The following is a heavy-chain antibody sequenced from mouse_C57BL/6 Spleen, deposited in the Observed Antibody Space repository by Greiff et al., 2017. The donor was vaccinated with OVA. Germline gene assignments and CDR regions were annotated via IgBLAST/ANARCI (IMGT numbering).Heavy chain of an antibody. CDR1: GYTFTEST. J-gene: IGHJ1*03. CDR3: ARHEEAYYGNYGGYWYFDV. D-gene: IGHD2-1*01. Sequence: VMLVESGAELVKPGASVKLSCKASGYTFTESTIHWVKQRSGQGLEWIGWFYPGSGSIKYNEKFKDKATLTADKSSSTVYMELSRLTSEDSAVYFCARHEEAYYGNYGGYWYFDVWGTGTTVTVSS. V-gene: IGHV1-62-2*01. CDR2: FYPGSGSI.